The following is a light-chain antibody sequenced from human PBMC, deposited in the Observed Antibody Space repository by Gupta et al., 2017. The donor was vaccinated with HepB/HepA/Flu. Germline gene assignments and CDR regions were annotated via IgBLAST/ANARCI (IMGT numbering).Light chain of an antibody. CDR2: KDI. CDR1: KLEDKY. J-gene: IGLJ1*01. Sequence: SYDLSQPPSVSVSPGPTVSISCSGDKLEDKYVSWYQQRPGQSPVLVIFKDIKRPSEIPERFSGSNSGNTATLTISGAQALDEADYFCQAWDGSAAVFGAGTKVTVL. CDR3: QAWDGSAAV. V-gene: IGLV3-1*01.